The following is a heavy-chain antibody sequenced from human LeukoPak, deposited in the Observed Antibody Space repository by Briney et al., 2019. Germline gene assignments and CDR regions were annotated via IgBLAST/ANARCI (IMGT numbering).Heavy chain of an antibody. CDR1: GGSFSGYY. CDR2: INHSGST. CDR3: ARKTFYDFFDPC. V-gene: IGHV4-34*01. D-gene: IGHD3-3*01. Sequence: PSETLSLTCAVYGGSFSGYYWSWIRQPPGKGLERIGEINHSGSTNYNPSLKSRVTISVDTSKNQFSLKLGSVTAADTAVYYCARKTFYDFFDPCWGQGTLVTVSS. J-gene: IGHJ4*02.